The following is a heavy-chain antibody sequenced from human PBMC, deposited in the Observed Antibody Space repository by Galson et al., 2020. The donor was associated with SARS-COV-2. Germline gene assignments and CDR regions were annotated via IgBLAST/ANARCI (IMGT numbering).Heavy chain of an antibody. CDR2: IKSKTDGGTT. Sequence: GGSLRLSCAASGFTFSNAWMSWVRQAPGKGLEWVGRIKSKTDGGTTDYAAPVKGRFTISRDDSKNTLYLQMNSLKTEDTAVYYCTTGLYEFLDPYCGGDCYSVYFDYWGQGTLVTVSS. CDR1: GFTFSNAW. CDR3: TTGLYEFLDPYCGGDCYSVYFDY. J-gene: IGHJ4*02. D-gene: IGHD2-21*02. V-gene: IGHV3-15*01.